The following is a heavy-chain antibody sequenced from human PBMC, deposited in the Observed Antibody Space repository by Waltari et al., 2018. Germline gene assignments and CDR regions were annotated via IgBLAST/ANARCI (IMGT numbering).Heavy chain of an antibody. CDR2: IYYSGST. J-gene: IGHJ3*02. CDR3: ARANPTDAFDI. Sequence: QVQLQESGPGLVKPSETLSLTCTVSGGSISSYYWSWIRQPPGKGLEWIGYIYYSGSTNSNPSLKSRVTISVDTSKNQFSLKLSSVTAADTAVYYCARANPTDAFDIWGQGTMVTVSS. V-gene: IGHV4-59*01. CDR1: GGSISSYY.